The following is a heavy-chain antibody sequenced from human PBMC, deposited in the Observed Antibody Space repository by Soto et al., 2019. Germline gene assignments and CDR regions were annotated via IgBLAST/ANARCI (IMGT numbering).Heavy chain of an antibody. V-gene: IGHV3-7*01. CDR2: IREDGDEF. J-gene: IGHJ3*02. CDR1: GGSISSYY. Sequence: ETLSLTCTVSGGSISSYYWSWIRQPPGKRLEFVANIREDGDEFNHVDSVRGRFTISRDDTRNSLFLQMDSLRDEDTAVYYCATDQWGGAFDIGGQGTMVTVSS. D-gene: IGHD3-10*01. CDR3: ATDQWGGAFDI.